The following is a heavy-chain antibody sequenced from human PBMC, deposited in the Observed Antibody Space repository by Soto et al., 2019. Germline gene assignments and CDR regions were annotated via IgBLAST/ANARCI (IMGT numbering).Heavy chain of an antibody. Sequence: VRLLESGGGLVQPGGSLRLSCAASGVTFSSSVMSWVRQAPGKGLEWVSSINSGGNTYYADSVKGRFTISRDTSKNTLDLQMNSLRAEDTAVYYCAKEGLSGYYYFDNWGQGTLVTVSS. V-gene: IGHV3-23*01. D-gene: IGHD3-3*01. CDR3: AKEGLSGYYYFDN. CDR1: GVTFSSSV. CDR2: INSGGNT. J-gene: IGHJ4*02.